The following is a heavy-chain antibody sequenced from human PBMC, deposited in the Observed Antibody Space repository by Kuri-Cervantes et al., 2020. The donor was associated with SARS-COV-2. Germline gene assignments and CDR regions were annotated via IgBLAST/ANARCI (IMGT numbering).Heavy chain of an antibody. J-gene: IGHJ4*02. CDR1: GGTFSSYT. Sequence: ASVKVSCKASGGTFSSYTISWVRQAPGQGLEWMGWISAYNGNTNYAQKLQGRVTMTTDTSTRTAYMELRSLRSDGTAVYYCVFGSIGQLGNFDYWGQGTLVTVSS. D-gene: IGHD6-13*01. CDR3: VFGSIGQLGNFDY. CDR2: ISAYNGNT. V-gene: IGHV1-18*01.